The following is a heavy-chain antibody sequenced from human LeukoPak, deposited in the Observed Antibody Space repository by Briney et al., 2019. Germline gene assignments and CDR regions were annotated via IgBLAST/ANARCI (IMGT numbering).Heavy chain of an antibody. Sequence: SETLSLTCTVSGGSVSNSPYYWGWIRQPPGKGLEWFGTISYSGTTYYNPPLKSRVTISVDTSKNQFSLKLSSVTAADTAVYYCANDYSLDYWGQGTLVTVSS. CDR3: ANDYSLDY. D-gene: IGHD3-16*01. CDR2: ISYSGTT. J-gene: IGHJ4*02. V-gene: IGHV4-39*01. CDR1: GGSVSNSPYY.